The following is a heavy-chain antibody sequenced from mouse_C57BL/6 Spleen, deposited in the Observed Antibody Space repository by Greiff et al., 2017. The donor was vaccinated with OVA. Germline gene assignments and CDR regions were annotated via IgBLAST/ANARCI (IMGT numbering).Heavy chain of an antibody. D-gene: IGHD1-1*01. Sequence: VQLQQSGPELVKPGASVKISCKASGYTFTDYYMNWVKQSHGKSLEWIGDINPNNGGTSYNQKFKGKATLTVDKSSSTAYMELRSLTSEDSAVYYCARNSRSAMDYWGQGTSVTVSS. V-gene: IGHV1-26*01. J-gene: IGHJ4*01. CDR1: GYTFTDYY. CDR2: INPNNGGT. CDR3: ARNSRSAMDY.